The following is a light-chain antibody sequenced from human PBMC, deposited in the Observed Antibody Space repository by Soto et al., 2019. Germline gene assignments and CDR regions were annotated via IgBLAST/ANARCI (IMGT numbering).Light chain of an antibody. Sequence: EIVMTQSPATLSVSPGERATLSCRASQSVSSNLAWYQQKPGQAPRLLISGASTRATGIPARFSGSGSGTEFTLTISSLLSADFAVYYCQQYNDWAPLTFGGGTKVEIK. J-gene: IGKJ4*01. CDR1: QSVSSN. CDR3: QQYNDWAPLT. V-gene: IGKV3D-15*01. CDR2: GAS.